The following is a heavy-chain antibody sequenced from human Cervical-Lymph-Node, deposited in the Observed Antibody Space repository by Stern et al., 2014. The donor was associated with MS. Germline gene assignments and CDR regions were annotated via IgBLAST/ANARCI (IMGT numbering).Heavy chain of an antibody. CDR1: GGSISSGDYY. CDR3: AREGPRTGTLVY. Sequence: QLQLQESGPGLVKPSQTLSLTCTVSGGSISSGDYYWSWIRQPPGKGLEWIGYIYYIGSTYYNPSLKSRVTISVDTSKNQFSLKLSSVTAADTAVYYCAREGPRTGTLVYWGQGTLVTVSS. D-gene: IGHD3/OR15-3a*01. V-gene: IGHV4-30-4*01. CDR2: IYYIGST. J-gene: IGHJ4*02.